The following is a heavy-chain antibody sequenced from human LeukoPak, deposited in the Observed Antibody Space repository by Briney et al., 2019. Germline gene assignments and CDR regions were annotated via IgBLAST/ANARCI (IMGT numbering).Heavy chain of an antibody. V-gene: IGHV4-34*01. CDR3: ASRVLMVYPNWFDP. Sequence: SSETLSLTCAVYGGSFSGYYWSWIRQSPGKGLEWIGEINHSGSTNYNPSLKSRVTMSVDTSKNQFSLKLTSVTAADTAVYYCASRVLMVYPNWFDPWGQGTLVTVSS. CDR1: GGSFSGYY. J-gene: IGHJ5*02. CDR2: INHSGST. D-gene: IGHD2-8*01.